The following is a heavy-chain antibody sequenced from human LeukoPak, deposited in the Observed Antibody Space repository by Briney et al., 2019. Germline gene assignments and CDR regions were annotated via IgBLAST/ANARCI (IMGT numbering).Heavy chain of an antibody. D-gene: IGHD3-22*01. CDR3: ARDAFHYDSSGPLDY. CDR1: GFTVSSNY. V-gene: IGHV3-53*01. CDR2: IYSGGST. Sequence: GGSLRLSCAASGFTVSSNYMSWVRQAPGKGLEWVSVIYSGGSTYYADSVKGRFTISRDNSKNTLYLQMNSLRAEDTAVYYCARDAFHYDSSGPLDYWGQGTLVTVSS. J-gene: IGHJ4*02.